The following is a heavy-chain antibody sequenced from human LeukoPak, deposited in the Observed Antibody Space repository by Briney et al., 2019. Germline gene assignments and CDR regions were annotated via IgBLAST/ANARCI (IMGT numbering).Heavy chain of an antibody. CDR2: INPASGGT. J-gene: IGHJ4*02. CDR1: GYTFPGYY. Sequence: ASVKVSCKASGYTFPGYYMHWVRQAPGQGLEWMGWINPASGGTNYAQNFQGRVTMTRDTSITTTYMELSSLRSEDTAVYYCAKEAAAGSSFDYWGQGTLVTVSS. V-gene: IGHV1-2*02. D-gene: IGHD6-13*01. CDR3: AKEAAAGSSFDY.